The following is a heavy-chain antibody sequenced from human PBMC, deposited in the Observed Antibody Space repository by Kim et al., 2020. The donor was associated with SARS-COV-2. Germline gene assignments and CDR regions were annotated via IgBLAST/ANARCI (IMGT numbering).Heavy chain of an antibody. CDR1: GGTFSSYA. V-gene: IGHV1-69*13. CDR2: IIPIFGTA. D-gene: IGHD2-2*01. J-gene: IGHJ6*02. CDR3: ARALYCSSTSCYVPGVYYYYGMDV. Sequence: SVKVSCKASGGTFSSYAISWVRQAPGQGLEWMGGIIPIFGTANYAQKFQGRVTITADESTSTAYMELSSLRSEDTAVYYCARALYCSSTSCYVPGVYYYYGMDVWGQGTTVTVSS.